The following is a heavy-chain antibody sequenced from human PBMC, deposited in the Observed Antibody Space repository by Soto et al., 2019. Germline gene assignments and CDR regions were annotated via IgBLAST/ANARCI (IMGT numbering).Heavy chain of an antibody. Sequence: ASVKVSCKASGYTFTSYDISWVRQATGQGLEWMGWMNPNSGNTGYTQKFQGRVTMTRNTSISTAYMELSSLRSEDTAVYYCARGRRYSSGWYGLKLGGKYDGMDVWGQGTTVTVSS. D-gene: IGHD6-19*01. V-gene: IGHV1-8*01. CDR2: MNPNSGNT. J-gene: IGHJ6*01. CDR3: ARGRRYSSGWYGLKLGGKYDGMDV. CDR1: GYTFTSYD.